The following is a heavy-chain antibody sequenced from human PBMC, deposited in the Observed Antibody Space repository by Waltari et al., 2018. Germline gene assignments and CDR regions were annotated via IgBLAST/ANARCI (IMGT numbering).Heavy chain of an antibody. CDR1: GYTLTRHY. J-gene: IGHJ4*02. D-gene: IGHD6-19*01. Sequence: QVQLVQSGAEVKEPGASVKVSCKASGYTLTRHYIHWVRQAPGQGLEWMGRITPHTGGTYYSQKFQGRVTMTRDMSITTAYMEVSSLRSDDTAVYYCARDLVGSGWSIDYWGQGTLVTVSS. CDR3: ARDLVGSGWSIDY. V-gene: IGHV1-2*06. CDR2: ITPHTGGT.